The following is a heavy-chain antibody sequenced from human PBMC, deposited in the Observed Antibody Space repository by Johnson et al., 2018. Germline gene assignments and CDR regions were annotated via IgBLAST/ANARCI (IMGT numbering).Heavy chain of an antibody. D-gene: IGHD5-12*01. CDR1: GFTFSSYA. V-gene: IGHV3-23*04. Sequence: VQLVESGGGLVQPRVSLRLSCAASGFTFSSYAMSWVRQAPGKGLEWVSAISGSGGSTYYADSVKGRFTLSRDNSKNTLYLQMNSLRAEDTAVYYCADYPLGYYYYYGMDVWGQGTTVTISS. J-gene: IGHJ6*02. CDR2: ISGSGGST. CDR3: ADYPLGYYYYYGMDV.